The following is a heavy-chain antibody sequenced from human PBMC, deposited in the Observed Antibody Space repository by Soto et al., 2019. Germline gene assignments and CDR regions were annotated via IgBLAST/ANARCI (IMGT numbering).Heavy chain of an antibody. D-gene: IGHD2-2*01. Sequence: SETLSLTCAVYGGSFSGYYWSWIRQPPGKGLEWIGEINHSGSTNYNPSLKSRVTISVDTSKNQFSLKLSSVTAADTAVYYCARGYVVVPARTEFDYWGQGTLVTVSS. V-gene: IGHV4-34*01. CDR2: INHSGST. CDR1: GGSFSGYY. J-gene: IGHJ4*02. CDR3: ARGYVVVPARTEFDY.